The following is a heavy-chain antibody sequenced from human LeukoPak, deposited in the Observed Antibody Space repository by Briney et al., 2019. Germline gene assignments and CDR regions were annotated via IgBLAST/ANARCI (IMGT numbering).Heavy chain of an antibody. J-gene: IGHJ6*02. CDR1: GFTFGDHA. CDR3: MDV. CDR2: IRSRAYGGTT. Sequence: PGGSLRLSCSSYGFTFGDHAMSWVRQAPGKGLGWVGFIRSRAYGGTTEYAASVKSRFSISRDDSKGIAYLQMNSLKIEDTAVYYCMDVWGQGTTVIVSS. V-gene: IGHV3-49*04.